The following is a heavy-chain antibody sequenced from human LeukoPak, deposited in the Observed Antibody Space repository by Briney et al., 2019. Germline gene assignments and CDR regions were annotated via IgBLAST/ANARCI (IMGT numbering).Heavy chain of an antibody. CDR2: IYYSGST. V-gene: IGHV4-59*12. J-gene: IGHJ5*02. D-gene: IGHD6-13*01. CDR1: GGSISSYY. Sequence: SETLSLTCTVSGGSISSYYWSWIRQPPGKGLEWIGYIYYSGSTNYNPSLKSRVTISVDTSKNQFSLKLSSVTAADTAVYYCARDRSSSWSAIHWFDPWGQGTLVTVSS. CDR3: ARDRSSSWSAIHWFDP.